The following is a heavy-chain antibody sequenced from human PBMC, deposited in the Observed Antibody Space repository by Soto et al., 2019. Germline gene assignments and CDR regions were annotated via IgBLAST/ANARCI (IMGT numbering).Heavy chain of an antibody. CDR1: GYTFTSYA. Sequence: ASVKVSCKASGYTFTSYAMHWVHQAPGQRLEWMGWINAGNGNTKYSQKFQGRVTITRDTSASTAYMELSSLRSEDTAVYYCARDYSSSSGGAFDIWGQGTMVTVSS. J-gene: IGHJ3*02. CDR2: INAGNGNT. CDR3: ARDYSSSSGGAFDI. V-gene: IGHV1-3*01. D-gene: IGHD6-6*01.